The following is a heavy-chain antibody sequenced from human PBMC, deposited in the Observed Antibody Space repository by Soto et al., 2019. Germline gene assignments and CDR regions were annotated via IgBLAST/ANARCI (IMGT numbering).Heavy chain of an antibody. CDR1: GGSITRRSSY. V-gene: IGHV4-39*01. CDR3: ATTRGLAVGGSFDY. J-gene: IGHJ4*02. Sequence: PSETLSLTCIVSGGSITRRSSYWAWIRQPPGKGLEWVGTFYDGNTYHNPSLRSRITIAVDTSTNQFSLKLNSVAAAAPAFYYCATTRGLAVGGSFDYWGQGMLVTVSS. D-gene: IGHD3-10*01. CDR2: FYDGNT.